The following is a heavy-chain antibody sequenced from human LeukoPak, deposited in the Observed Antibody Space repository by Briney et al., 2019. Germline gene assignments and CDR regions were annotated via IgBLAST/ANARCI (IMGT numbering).Heavy chain of an antibody. D-gene: IGHD6-19*01. CDR1: GGSISSYY. CDR3: ARDGGAVAGIDY. CDR2: IYYSGST. V-gene: IGHV4-59*01. Sequence: SETLSLTCTVSGGSISSYYWSWIRQPPGKGLEWIGYIYYSGSTNYNPSLKSRVTISVDTSKNQFSLKLSSVTAADTAVYYRARDGGAVAGIDYWGQGTLVTVSS. J-gene: IGHJ4*02.